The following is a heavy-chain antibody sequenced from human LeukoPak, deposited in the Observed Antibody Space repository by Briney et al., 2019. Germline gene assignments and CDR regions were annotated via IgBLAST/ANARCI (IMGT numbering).Heavy chain of an antibody. D-gene: IGHD2-15*01. Sequence: SETLSLTCAVSGYYISSGYYWGWIRQPPGKGLEWIGTIYQSGSTYYNASLKSRVTISFDTSKNHFSLKLSSVTAADTAVYYCARVEYCSGGICYTEYFQYWGQGTLVTVSS. CDR1: GYYISSGYY. J-gene: IGHJ1*01. CDR2: IYQSGST. V-gene: IGHV4-38-2*01. CDR3: ARVEYCSGGICYTEYFQY.